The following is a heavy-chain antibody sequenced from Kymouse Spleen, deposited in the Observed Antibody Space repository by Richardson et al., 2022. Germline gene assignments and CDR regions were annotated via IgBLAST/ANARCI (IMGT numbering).Heavy chain of an antibody. CDR1: GGSFSGYY. V-gene: IGHV4-34*01. Sequence: QVQLQQWGAGLLKPSETLSLTCAVYGGSFSGYYWSWIRQPPGKGLEWIGEINHSGSTNYNPSLKSRVTISVDTSKNQFSLKLSSVTAADTAVYYCARDGSGSYYNPFDYWGQGTLVTVSS. J-gene: IGHJ4*02. CDR3: ARDGSGSYYNPFDY. D-gene: IGHD3-10*01. CDR2: INHSGST.